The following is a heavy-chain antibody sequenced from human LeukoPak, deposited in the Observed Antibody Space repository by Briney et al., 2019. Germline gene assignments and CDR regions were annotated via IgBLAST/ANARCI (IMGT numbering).Heavy chain of an antibody. D-gene: IGHD3-10*01. V-gene: IGHV3-74*01. CDR2: ISGDGTAR. CDR1: GFTFSSYW. J-gene: IGHJ5*02. Sequence: PGGSLRLSCAASGFTFSSYWMHWVRQVPGKGLVWVSRISGDGTARNYADSVKGRFTISRDDAKNTVDLQMSSLRGEDTAVYYCVRGRGSYGWFDPWGQGTLVTVSS. CDR3: VRGRGSYGWFDP.